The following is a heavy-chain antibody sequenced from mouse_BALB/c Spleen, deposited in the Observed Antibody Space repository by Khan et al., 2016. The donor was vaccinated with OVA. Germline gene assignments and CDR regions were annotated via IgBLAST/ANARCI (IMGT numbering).Heavy chain of an antibody. Sequence: QVQLKESGPELVKPGASLKVSCKASGYTFTDYIIGWVKQSTRQGLEWIGAIFPGSDTPYYNEKFKDRATLTADKSANTAYMQLSSLTSDDSAVFFCARGGYSAFAYWSQGTLVTVSA. V-gene: IGHV1-77*01. CDR2: IFPGSDTP. CDR3: ARGGYSAFAY. J-gene: IGHJ3*01. CDR1: GYTFTDYI. D-gene: IGHD2-14*01.